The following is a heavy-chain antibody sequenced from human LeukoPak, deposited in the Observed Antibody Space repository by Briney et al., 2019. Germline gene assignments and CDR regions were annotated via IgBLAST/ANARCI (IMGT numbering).Heavy chain of an antibody. CDR3: ARERSSCKRFDP. CDR1: GFTFSSYW. Sequence: PGGSLRLPCAASGFTFSSYWMHWVRQAPGKGLVWVSRINSDGSSTSYADSVKGRFTISRDNAKNTLYLQMNSLRAEDTAVYYCARERSSCKRFDPWGQGTLVTVSS. J-gene: IGHJ5*02. CDR2: INSDGSST. D-gene: IGHD2/OR15-2a*01. V-gene: IGHV3-74*01.